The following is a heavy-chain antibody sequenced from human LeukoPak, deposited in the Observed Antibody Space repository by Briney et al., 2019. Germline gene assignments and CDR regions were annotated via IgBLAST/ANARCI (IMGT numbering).Heavy chain of an antibody. CDR2: ISSSSFI. CDR3: ARDSPLSFDI. J-gene: IGHJ3*02. Sequence: PGGSLRLSCAASGFTFSTYSMNWVRQAPGMGLEWVSSISSSSFIYYADSVKGRFTISRDNAKNSVYLQMNSLRAEDTAVYYCARDSPLSFDIWGQGTMVTVSS. CDR1: GFTFSTYS. V-gene: IGHV3-21*01.